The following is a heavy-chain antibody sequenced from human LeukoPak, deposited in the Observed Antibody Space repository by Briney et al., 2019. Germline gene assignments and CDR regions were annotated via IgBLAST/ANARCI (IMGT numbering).Heavy chain of an antibody. CDR1: GYTFTSYA. D-gene: IGHD1-26*01. J-gene: IGHJ6*02. CDR3: AREVTWELRPDYYYGMDV. CDR2: INAGNGNT. V-gene: IGHV1-3*01. Sequence: ASVKVSCKASGYTFTSYAMHWVRQAPGQRLEWMGWINAGNGNTKYSQKFQGRVTITRDTSASTAYMELSSLRSEDTAVYYCAREVTWELRPDYYYGMDVWGQGTTVTVSS.